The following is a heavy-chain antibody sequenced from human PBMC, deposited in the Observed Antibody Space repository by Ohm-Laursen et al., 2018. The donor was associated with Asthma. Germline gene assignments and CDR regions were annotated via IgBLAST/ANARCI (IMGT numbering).Heavy chain of an antibody. CDR3: ARGQGSGDISGSDPFDL. Sequence: SLRLSCAASGFTFSNAWMSWVRQGPEKGLEWVSDIYPGGATFYADSVKGRFTISRDDSKNTLNLQMSSLRGDDTAVYYCARGQGSGDISGSDPFDLWGQGTTVIVSS. J-gene: IGHJ3*01. CDR2: IYPGGAT. D-gene: IGHD3-10*01. CDR1: GFTFSNAW. V-gene: IGHV3-53*01.